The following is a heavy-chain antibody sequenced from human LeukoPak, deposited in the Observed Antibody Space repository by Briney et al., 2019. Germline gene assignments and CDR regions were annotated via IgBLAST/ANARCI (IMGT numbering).Heavy chain of an antibody. CDR1: GYSISSGYY. V-gene: IGHV4-38-2*02. J-gene: IGHJ4*02. D-gene: IGHD2-2*01. Sequence: SETLSLTCTVSGYSISSGYYWGWIRQPPGKGLGWIGSIYHSGSTDYKPSLKSRVTISVDTSKNQFSLKLSSVTAADTAVYYCARDPDIVVVQAADWGQGTLVTVSS. CDR3: ARDPDIVVVQAAD. CDR2: IYHSGST.